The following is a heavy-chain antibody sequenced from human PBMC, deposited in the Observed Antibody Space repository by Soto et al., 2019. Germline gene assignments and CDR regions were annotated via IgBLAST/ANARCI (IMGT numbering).Heavy chain of an antibody. D-gene: IGHD6-19*01. J-gene: IGHJ4*02. CDR3: ARSRSGWLYYFDY. CDR1: GGSFSGYY. CDR2: INHSGST. V-gene: IGHV4-34*01. Sequence: PSETLSLTCAVYGGSFSGYYWSWIRQPPGKGLEWIGEINHSGSTYYNPSLKSRVTISVDTSKNQFSLKLSSVTAADTAVYYCARSRSGWLYYFDYWGQGTLVTVSS.